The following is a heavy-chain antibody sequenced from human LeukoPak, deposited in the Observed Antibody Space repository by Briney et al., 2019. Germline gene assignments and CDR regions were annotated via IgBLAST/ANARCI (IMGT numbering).Heavy chain of an antibody. CDR3: ARETVGESDNGDYEEGAY. CDR1: GFTFSSYS. CDR2: ISSSSSYI. Sequence: GGSLRLSCAASGFTFSSYSMNWVRQAPGKGLEWVSSISSSSSYIYYADSVKGRFTISRDNAKNSLYLQMNSLRAEDTAVYYCARETVGESDNGDYEEGAYWGQGTLVTVSS. D-gene: IGHD4-17*01. J-gene: IGHJ4*02. V-gene: IGHV3-21*01.